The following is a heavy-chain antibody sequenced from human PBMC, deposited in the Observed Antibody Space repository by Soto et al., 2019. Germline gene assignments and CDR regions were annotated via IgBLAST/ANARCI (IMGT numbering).Heavy chain of an antibody. V-gene: IGHV4-30-2*01. J-gene: IGHJ4*02. CDR1: GGSISSGGYS. D-gene: IGHD3-10*01. CDR3: ARAIGWFGELLGGYYFDY. CDR2: IYHSGST. Sequence: QLQLQESGSGLVKPSQTLSLTCAVSGGSISSGGYSWSWIRQPPGTGLELIGYIYHSGSTYYNPSLKSRVTISVDRSKNQFSLKLRSVTAADTDVYYCARAIGWFGELLGGYYFDYWGQGTLVTVSS.